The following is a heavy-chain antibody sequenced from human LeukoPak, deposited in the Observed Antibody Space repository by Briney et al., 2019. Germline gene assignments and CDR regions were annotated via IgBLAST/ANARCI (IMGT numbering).Heavy chain of an antibody. D-gene: IGHD4-23*01. J-gene: IGHJ4*02. CDR1: GFTFSNAW. Sequence: GGSLRLSCAASGFTFSNAWMSWVRQAPGKGLEWVGRIKSKTDGGTTDYAAPVKGRFTISRDNSKSTVFLQMNSLRIEDTGVYYCARGAHYGGNSPDYWGQGTLVTVSS. CDR2: IKSKTDGGTT. CDR3: ARGAHYGGNSPDY. V-gene: IGHV3-15*01.